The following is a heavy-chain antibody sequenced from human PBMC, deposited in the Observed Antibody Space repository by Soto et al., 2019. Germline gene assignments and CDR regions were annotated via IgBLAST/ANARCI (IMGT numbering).Heavy chain of an antibody. D-gene: IGHD3-3*01. Sequence: EVQLLESGGGLVQPGGSLRLSCAASGFTFSSYAMSWVRQAPGKGLEWVSAISGSGGSTYYADSVKGRFTISRDNSKNTLYLQMNSLRAEDTAVYYCAKPNDFWSGSAQYYYYYYGMDVWGQGTTVTVSS. CDR3: AKPNDFWSGSAQYYYYYYGMDV. CDR1: GFTFSSYA. CDR2: ISGSGGST. J-gene: IGHJ6*02. V-gene: IGHV3-23*01.